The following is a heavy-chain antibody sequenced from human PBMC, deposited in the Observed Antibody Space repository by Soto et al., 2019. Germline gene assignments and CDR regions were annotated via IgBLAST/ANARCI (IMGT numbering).Heavy chain of an antibody. CDR1: GFTFSSYG. Sequence: QVQLVESGGGVVQPGRSLRLSCAASGFTFSSYGMHWVRQAPGKGLEWVAVISYDGGNKYYADSVKGRFTISRDNSKNTLFLQMNSLRAEDTAVYYCAKVQSSRFLEWLYGLYVWGQGTTVTVSS. V-gene: IGHV3-30*18. CDR2: ISYDGGNK. J-gene: IGHJ6*02. CDR3: AKVQSSRFLEWLYGLYV. D-gene: IGHD3-3*01.